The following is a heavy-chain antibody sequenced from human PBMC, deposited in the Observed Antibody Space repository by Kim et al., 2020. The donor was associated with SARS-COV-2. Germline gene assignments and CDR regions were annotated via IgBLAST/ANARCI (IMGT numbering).Heavy chain of an antibody. V-gene: IGHV3-9*01. CDR3: AKDIWAYGSGSPLPFDY. D-gene: IGHD3-10*01. CDR2: ISWNSGSI. J-gene: IGHJ4*02. Sequence: GGSLRLSCAASGFTFDDYAMHWVRQAPGKGLEWVSGISWNSGSIGYADSVKGRFTISRDNAKNSLYLQMNSLRAEDTALYYCAKDIWAYGSGSPLPFDYWGQGTLVTVSS. CDR1: GFTFDDYA.